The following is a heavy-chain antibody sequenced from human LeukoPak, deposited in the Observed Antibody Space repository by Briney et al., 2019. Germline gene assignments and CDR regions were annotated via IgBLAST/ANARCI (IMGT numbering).Heavy chain of an antibody. D-gene: IGHD3-9*01. CDR2: ISAYNGNT. CDR1: GGTFSSYA. Sequence: GASVKVSCKASGGTFSSYAISWVRQAPGQGLEGMGWISAYNGNTNYAQKLQGRVTMTTDTSTSTAYMELRSLRSDDTAVYYCARGGQRYFDWHHDAFDIWGQGTMVTVSS. CDR3: ARGGQRYFDWHHDAFDI. J-gene: IGHJ3*02. V-gene: IGHV1-18*01.